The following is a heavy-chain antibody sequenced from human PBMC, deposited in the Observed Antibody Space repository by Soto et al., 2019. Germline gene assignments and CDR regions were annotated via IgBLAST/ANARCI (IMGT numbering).Heavy chain of an antibody. D-gene: IGHD4-17*01. J-gene: IGHJ4*02. V-gene: IGHV3-30*18. Sequence: QVQLVESGGGVVQPGRSLRLSCAASGFTFSNYGMHWVRQAPGKGLEWVAVISYHGSDKYYADSVKGRFTISRDNSKNTLYLQIDSLRAEDTAVYSCAKDHLTTTVTTVGYWGQGTLVTVSS. CDR2: ISYHGSDK. CDR1: GFTFSNYG. CDR3: AKDHLTTTVTTVGY.